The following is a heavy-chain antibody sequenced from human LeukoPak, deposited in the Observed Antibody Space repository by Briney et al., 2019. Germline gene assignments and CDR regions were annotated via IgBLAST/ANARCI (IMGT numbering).Heavy chain of an antibody. CDR1: GFTFSNAW. Sequence: PGGSLRLSCAASGFTFSNAWMSWVRQAPGKGREWVGRIKSKTDGGTTDYAAPVKGRFTISRDDSKNTLYLQMNSLKTEDTAVYYCTTDGASEMSPFDLWGRGTLVTVS. J-gene: IGHJ2*01. D-gene: IGHD5-24*01. V-gene: IGHV3-15*01. CDR3: TTDGASEMSPFDL. CDR2: IKSKTDGGTT.